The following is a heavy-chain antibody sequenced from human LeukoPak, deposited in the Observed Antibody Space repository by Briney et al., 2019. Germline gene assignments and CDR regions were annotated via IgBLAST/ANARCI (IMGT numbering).Heavy chain of an antibody. CDR1: GYTFSNYW. J-gene: IGHJ4*02. Sequence: GESLKISCKASGYTFSNYWIGWVRQMPGKGLEWMGIIYPGDSDTRYSPSFQGQVTISADKSISTAYLQWSSLKASDTAMYYCATRLNYYGSGSYIYWGQGTLVTVSS. V-gene: IGHV5-51*01. D-gene: IGHD3-10*01. CDR2: IYPGDSDT. CDR3: ATRLNYYGSGSYIY.